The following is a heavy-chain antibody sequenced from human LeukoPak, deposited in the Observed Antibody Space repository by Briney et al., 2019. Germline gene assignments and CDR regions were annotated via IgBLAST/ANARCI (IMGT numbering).Heavy chain of an antibody. CDR3: ARDHWGNRGDYDFDY. D-gene: IGHD4-17*01. Sequence: GGSLRLSCTASGFTFSDYSMNWVRQAPGKGPEWVSYIHSSGSTIYYADSVKDRFTNSRDNAKNSLYLQMNSLRDEDTAVYYCARDHWGNRGDYDFDYWGQGTLVTVSS. J-gene: IGHJ4*02. CDR1: GFTFSDYS. CDR2: IHSSGSTI. V-gene: IGHV3-48*02.